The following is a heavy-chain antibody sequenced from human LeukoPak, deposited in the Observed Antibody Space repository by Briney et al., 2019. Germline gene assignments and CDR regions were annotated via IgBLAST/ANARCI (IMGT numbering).Heavy chain of an antibody. Sequence: EGSLRLSCAASGFTFSSYSMNWVRQAPGKGLEWVSYISSSSSTIYYADSVKGRFTISRDNAKNTLYLQMNSLRAEDTAVYYCARADYYDSSGPNWFDPWGQGTLVTVSS. V-gene: IGHV3-48*04. CDR1: GFTFSSYS. J-gene: IGHJ5*02. D-gene: IGHD3-22*01. CDR3: ARADYYDSSGPNWFDP. CDR2: ISSSSSTI.